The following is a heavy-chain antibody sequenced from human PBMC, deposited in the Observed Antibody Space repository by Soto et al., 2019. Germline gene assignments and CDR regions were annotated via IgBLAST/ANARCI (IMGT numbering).Heavy chain of an antibody. J-gene: IGHJ4*02. CDR3: AKDRQPDGIWTFDL. D-gene: IGHD3-9*01. CDR1: GFAFSSYG. Sequence: GGSLRLSCAASGFAFSSYGMNWVRQAPGKGLEWVAGIFPSGSTYYANSVKGRFTISRDHSQSSVFLQMSSLRDEDTAVYYCAKDRQPDGIWTFDLWGQGTLVTVSS. CDR2: IFPSGST. V-gene: IGHV3-23*05.